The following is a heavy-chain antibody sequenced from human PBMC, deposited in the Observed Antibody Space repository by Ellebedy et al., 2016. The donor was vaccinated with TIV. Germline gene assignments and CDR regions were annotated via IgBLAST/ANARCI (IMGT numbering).Heavy chain of an antibody. D-gene: IGHD3-10*01. CDR2: IYYSGST. V-gene: IGHV4-59*12. Sequence: MPSETLSLTCTVSGGSISSFYWSWIRQPPGKGLEWIGYIYYSGSTKYKPSLKSRVTISVDTSKNQFSLNLSSVTAADTAVYYCARDEGGSGSLSYWGQGTLVTVSS. J-gene: IGHJ4*02. CDR3: ARDEGGSGSLSY. CDR1: GGSISSFY.